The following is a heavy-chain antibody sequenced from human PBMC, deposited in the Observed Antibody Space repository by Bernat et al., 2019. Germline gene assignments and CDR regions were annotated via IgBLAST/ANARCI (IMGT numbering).Heavy chain of an antibody. CDR1: GFTFSSYA. J-gene: IGHJ4*02. CDR2: ISYDGSNK. CDR3: ARDEYGLCSSWYDY. Sequence: QVQLVESGGGVVQPGRSLRLSCAASGFTFSSYAMHWVRQAPGKGLEWVAVISYDGSNKYYADSVKGRFTISRDNSKNTLYLQMNSLRAEDTAVYYCARDEYGLCSSWYDYWGQGTLVTVSS. V-gene: IGHV3-30-3*01. D-gene: IGHD6-13*01.